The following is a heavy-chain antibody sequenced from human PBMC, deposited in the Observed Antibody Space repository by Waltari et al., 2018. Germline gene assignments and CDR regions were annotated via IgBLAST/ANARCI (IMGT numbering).Heavy chain of an antibody. Sequence: EVQLVESGGGLVKPGGSRGRSCEASGFTFSSYSMNWVRQAPGKGVEWVSSISSSSSYIYYADSVKGRFTISRDNAKNSLYLQMNSLRAEDTAVYYCARDKGLLPIFDYWGQGTLVTVSS. CDR1: GFTFSSYS. V-gene: IGHV3-21*01. J-gene: IGHJ4*02. CDR3: ARDKGLLPIFDY. D-gene: IGHD2-21*01. CDR2: ISSSSSYI.